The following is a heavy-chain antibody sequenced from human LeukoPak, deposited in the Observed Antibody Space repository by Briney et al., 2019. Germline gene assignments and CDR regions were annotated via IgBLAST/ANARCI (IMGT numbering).Heavy chain of an antibody. CDR2: ISWNSGSI. J-gene: IGHJ5*02. CDR3: AKGEAAGIAAAGKRFDP. V-gene: IGHV3-9*01. D-gene: IGHD6-13*01. Sequence: PGRSLRLSCAASGFTFYDYAMHWVRQAPGKGLEWVSGISWNSGSIVYADSVKGRFTISRDNAKNSLYLQMNSLRAEDTALCYCAKGEAAGIAAAGKRFDPWGQGTLVTVSS. CDR1: GFTFYDYA.